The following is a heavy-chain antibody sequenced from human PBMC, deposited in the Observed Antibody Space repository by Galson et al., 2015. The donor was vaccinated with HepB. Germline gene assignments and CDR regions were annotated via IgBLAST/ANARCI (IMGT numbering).Heavy chain of an antibody. V-gene: IGHV1-46*01. J-gene: IGHJ4*02. D-gene: IGHD5-24*01. CDR3: ARDPPGEEMATITGFDY. CDR2: INPSGGST. CDR1: GYTFTNYY. Sequence: SVKVSCKASGYTFTNYYMHWVRQAPGQGLEWMGIINPSGGSTSYAQKFQGRVTMTRDTSTSTVYMELSNLRSEDTAVYYCARDPPGEEMATITGFDYWGQGTLVTVSS.